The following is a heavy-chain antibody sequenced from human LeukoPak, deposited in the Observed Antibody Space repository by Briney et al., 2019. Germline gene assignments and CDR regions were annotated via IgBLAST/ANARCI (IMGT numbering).Heavy chain of an antibody. V-gene: IGHV3-48*04. Sequence: GGSLRLSCAASGFTFSSYSMNWVRQAPGKGLEWVSCISSSSTIYYADSVKGRFTISRDNAKNSLYLQMNSLRAEDTAVYYCARDSYDILTGPRDAFDIWGQGTMVTVSS. CDR3: ARDSYDILTGPRDAFDI. J-gene: IGHJ3*02. D-gene: IGHD3-9*01. CDR1: GFTFSSYS. CDR2: ISSSSTI.